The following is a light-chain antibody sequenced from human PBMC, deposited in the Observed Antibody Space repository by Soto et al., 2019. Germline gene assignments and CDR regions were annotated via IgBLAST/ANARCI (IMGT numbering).Light chain of an antibody. J-gene: IGKJ1*01. CDR2: GAS. CDR1: QSVSSN. Sequence: ELVLTQSPGTLYLSPGERATLSCRAGQSVSSNLAWYQQKPGQAPRLLIYGASTRATGIPARFSGSGSGTEFTLTISSLQSEDFAVYYCQQYNNWWTFGQGTKVDI. V-gene: IGKV3-15*01. CDR3: QQYNNWWT.